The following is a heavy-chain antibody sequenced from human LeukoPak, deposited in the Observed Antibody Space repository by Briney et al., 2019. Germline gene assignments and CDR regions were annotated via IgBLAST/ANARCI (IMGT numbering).Heavy chain of an antibody. D-gene: IGHD3-10*01. J-gene: IGHJ3*02. CDR1: GFTFSSYA. V-gene: IGHV3-30-3*01. Sequence: PGGSLRLSCAAFGFTFSSYAMHWVRQAPGKGLEWVAVISYDGSNKYYADSVKGRFTISRDNSKNTLYLQMNSLRAEDTAVYYCARGPRRITMVRGPGGAFDIWGQGTMVTVSS. CDR2: ISYDGSNK. CDR3: ARGPRRITMVRGPGGAFDI.